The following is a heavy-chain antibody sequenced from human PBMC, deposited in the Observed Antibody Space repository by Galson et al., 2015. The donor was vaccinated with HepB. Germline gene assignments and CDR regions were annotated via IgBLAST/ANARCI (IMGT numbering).Heavy chain of an antibody. D-gene: IGHD2-2*01. CDR2: ISSSSSYI. Sequence: SLRLSCAASGFTFSSYSMNWVRQAPGKGLEWVSSISSSSSYIYYADSVKGRFTISRDNAKNSLYLQMNSLRAEDTAVYYCARAPRGCSSTSCPGGAFDIWGQGTMVTVSS. J-gene: IGHJ3*02. V-gene: IGHV3-21*01. CDR3: ARAPRGCSSTSCPGGAFDI. CDR1: GFTFSSYS.